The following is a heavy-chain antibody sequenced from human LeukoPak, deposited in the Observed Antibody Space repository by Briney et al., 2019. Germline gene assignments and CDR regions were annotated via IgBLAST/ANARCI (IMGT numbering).Heavy chain of an antibody. V-gene: IGHV4-34*01. Sequence: SETLSLTCAVYGGSFSGYYWSWIRQPPGKGLEWIGEINHSGSTNYNPSLKSRVTISVDTSKNQFSLKLSSVTAADTAVYYCARPAPQYSSSWYFGYWGQGTLVTVSS. D-gene: IGHD6-13*01. CDR1: GGSFSGYY. CDR3: ARPAPQYSSSWYFGY. CDR2: INHSGST. J-gene: IGHJ4*02.